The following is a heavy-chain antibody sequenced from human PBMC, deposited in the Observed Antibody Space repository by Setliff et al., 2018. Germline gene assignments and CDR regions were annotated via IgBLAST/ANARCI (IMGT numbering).Heavy chain of an antibody. CDR2: ISYSGST. Sequence: SETLSLTCTVSDDSFTSSRYYWGWIRQAPGSGLEWIGSISYSGSTYYNLSLKSRVTISVDTSKNQFSLKLDSVIVADTAVYYCASNPFNSGPPYYFDYWGQGTLVTVSS. J-gene: IGHJ4*02. CDR1: DDSFTSSRYY. V-gene: IGHV4-39*01. CDR3: ASNPFNSGPPYYFDY. D-gene: IGHD6-19*01.